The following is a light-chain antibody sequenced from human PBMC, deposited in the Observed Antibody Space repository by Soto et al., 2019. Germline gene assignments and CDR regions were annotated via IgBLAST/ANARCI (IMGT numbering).Light chain of an antibody. V-gene: IGLV1-40*01. CDR1: SSNIGAGYD. CDR3: QSYDSSLSGVV. CDR2: GNS. Sequence: QSVLTQPPSVSGAPGQRVTISCTGSSSNIGAGYDVHWYQQLPGTAPKLLIYGNSTRPSGVPDRFSGSKSGTSASLAITGLQAEDEADYCCQSYDSSLSGVVFGGGTQLTVL. J-gene: IGLJ2*01.